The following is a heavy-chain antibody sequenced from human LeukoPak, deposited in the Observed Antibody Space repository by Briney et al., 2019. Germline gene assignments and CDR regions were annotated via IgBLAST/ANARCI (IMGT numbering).Heavy chain of an antibody. D-gene: IGHD3-10*01. J-gene: IGHJ4*02. Sequence: ASVKVSCKASGYTFTGYYMHWVRQAPGQGLEWMGWINPDNGGTNYAQKFQGRVTMTRDTSISTAYMELSRLRSDDTAVYYCARDGEFYYGSGTYYFDYWGQGTLVTVSS. V-gene: IGHV1-2*02. CDR3: ARDGEFYYGSGTYYFDY. CDR1: GYTFTGYY. CDR2: INPDNGGT.